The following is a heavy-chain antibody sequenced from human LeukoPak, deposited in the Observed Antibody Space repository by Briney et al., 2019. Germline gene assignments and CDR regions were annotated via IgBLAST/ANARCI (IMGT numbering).Heavy chain of an antibody. CDR3: ARDKPLPLEWPQSDY. D-gene: IGHD3-3*01. Sequence: GGSLRLFCAASGFTFDDYAMHWVRQAPGKGLEWVSLISWDGGSTYYADSVKGRFTISRDNAKNSLYLQMNSLRAEDTAVYYCARDKPLPLEWPQSDYWGQGTLVTVSS. J-gene: IGHJ4*02. V-gene: IGHV3-43D*03. CDR1: GFTFDDYA. CDR2: ISWDGGST.